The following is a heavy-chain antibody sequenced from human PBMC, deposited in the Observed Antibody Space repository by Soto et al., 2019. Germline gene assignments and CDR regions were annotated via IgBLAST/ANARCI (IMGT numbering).Heavy chain of an antibody. CDR1: GGTFSSYA. CDR3: AGGPEIVVDITYYFDY. J-gene: IGHJ4*02. D-gene: IGHD3-22*01. V-gene: IGHV1-69*01. Sequence: QVQLVQSGAEVKKPGSSVKVSCKASGGTFSSYAISWVRQAPGQGLEWMGGIIPIFGTATYAQQFQGRVTITADESTSTAYMELGSLGSEDTAVYYGAGGPEIVVDITYYFDYWGQGTLVTVSS. CDR2: IIPIFGTA.